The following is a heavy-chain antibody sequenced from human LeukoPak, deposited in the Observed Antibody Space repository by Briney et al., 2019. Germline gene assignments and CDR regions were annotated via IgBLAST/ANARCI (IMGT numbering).Heavy chain of an antibody. J-gene: IGHJ2*01. D-gene: IGHD2-2*01. Sequence: GGSLGLSCAASGFTFSSYAMSWVRQAPGKGLEWVSAISGSGGSTYYADSVKGRFTISRDNSKNTLYLQMNSLRAEDTAVYYCAKGLRSAKVPAAINWYFDLWGRGTLVTVSS. CDR3: AKGLRSAKVPAAINWYFDL. V-gene: IGHV3-23*01. CDR1: GFTFSSYA. CDR2: ISGSGGST.